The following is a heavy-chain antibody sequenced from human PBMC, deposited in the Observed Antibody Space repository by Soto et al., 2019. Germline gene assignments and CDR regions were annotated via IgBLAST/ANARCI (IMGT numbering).Heavy chain of an antibody. J-gene: IGHJ5*02. Sequence: GGSLRLSCAASGFTFSNYWMSWVRQAPGKGLEWVANIKQDGSEKYYVDSVKGRFTISRDNSKNTLYLQMNSLRAEDTAVYYCAKMAVAGSRNWFDPWGQGTLVTVSS. CDR3: AKMAVAGSRNWFDP. CDR2: IKQDGSEK. D-gene: IGHD6-19*01. CDR1: GFTFSNYW. V-gene: IGHV3-7*03.